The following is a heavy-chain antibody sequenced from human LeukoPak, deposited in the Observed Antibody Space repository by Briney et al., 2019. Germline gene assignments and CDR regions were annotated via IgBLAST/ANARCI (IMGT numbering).Heavy chain of an antibody. Sequence: PSETLSLTCSVSGGSITSYYWSWIRQPPGKGLEWIGYIYYSGISNYNPSLKSRVTISVDTSKNQFSLKLSSVTAADTAVYYCARGFKRITMIVPRGDAFDIWGQGTMVTVSS. J-gene: IGHJ3*02. V-gene: IGHV4-59*12. CDR3: ARGFKRITMIVPRGDAFDI. D-gene: IGHD3-22*01. CDR1: GGSITSYY. CDR2: IYYSGIS.